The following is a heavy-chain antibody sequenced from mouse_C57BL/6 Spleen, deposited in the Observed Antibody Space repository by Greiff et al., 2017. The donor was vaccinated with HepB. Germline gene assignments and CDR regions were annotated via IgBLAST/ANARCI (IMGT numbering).Heavy chain of an antibody. CDR2: ISSGSSTI. D-gene: IGHD2-1*01. J-gene: IGHJ3*01. V-gene: IGHV5-17*01. Sequence: EVQVVESGGGLVKPGGSLKLSCAASGFTFSDYGMHWVRQAPEKGLEWVAYISSGSSTIYYADTVTGRFTISRDNAKNNLFLQMTSLRSEDTAMYYCSRVYYDNSWFAYWGQGTLVTVSS. CDR1: GFTFSDYG. CDR3: SRVYYDNSWFAY.